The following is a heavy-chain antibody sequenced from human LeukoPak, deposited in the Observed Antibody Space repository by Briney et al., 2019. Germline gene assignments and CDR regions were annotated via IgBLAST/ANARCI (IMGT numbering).Heavy chain of an antibody. CDR3: ARVQDSGYDLSAFDI. D-gene: IGHD5-12*01. Sequence: SETLSLTCAVSGGSISSGGYSWSWIRQPPGEGLEWIGYIYHSGSTYYNPSLKSRVTISVDRSKNQFSLKLSSVTAADTAVYYCARVQDSGYDLSAFDIWGQGTMVTVSS. J-gene: IGHJ3*02. CDR1: GGSISSGGYS. V-gene: IGHV4-30-2*01. CDR2: IYHSGST.